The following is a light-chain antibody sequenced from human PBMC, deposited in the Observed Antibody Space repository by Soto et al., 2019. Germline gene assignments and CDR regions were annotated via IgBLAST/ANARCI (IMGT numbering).Light chain of an antibody. CDR3: QQRSNWPT. CDR2: GAS. CDR1: QSVSSSY. V-gene: IGKV3D-20*02. J-gene: IGKJ1*01. Sequence: EIVLTQSPGTLSLSPGERATLSCMASQSVSSSYLAWYQQKPGQAPGHLIYGASSRATGIPDRFSASGSGTDFTLAISSLEPEDFAVYYCQQRSNWPTFGQGTKVDI.